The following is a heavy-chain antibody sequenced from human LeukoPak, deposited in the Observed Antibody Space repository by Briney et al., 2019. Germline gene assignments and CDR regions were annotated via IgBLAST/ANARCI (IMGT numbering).Heavy chain of an antibody. CDR2: IYYSGSA. D-gene: IGHD3-22*01. J-gene: IGHJ4*02. CDR3: ARGGWNKFDY. V-gene: IGHV4-39*07. CDR1: GGSISSSSYY. Sequence: SETLSLTCTVSGGSISSSSYYWGWIRQPPGKGLEWIGSIYYSGSAYYNPSLKSRVTISVDTSKNQFSLKLSSVTAADTAVYYCARGGWNKFDYWGQGTLVTVSS.